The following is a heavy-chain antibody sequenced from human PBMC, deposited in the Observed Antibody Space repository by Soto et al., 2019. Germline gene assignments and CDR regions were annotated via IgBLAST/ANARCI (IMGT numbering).Heavy chain of an antibody. CDR3: AREGSSSGPDYEY. J-gene: IGHJ4*02. V-gene: IGHV3-72*01. CDR1: GFSFSDYY. CDR2: TRNKASSYTT. Sequence: EVQLVESGGGLVQPGGSLRLSCAASGFSFSDYYINWVRQAPGKGLEWVGRTRNKASSYTTDYAAFVKGRFTISRDDSKNLLYLQMNSLKTGDTAVYYCAREGSSSGPDYEYWGQGTLVTVSS. D-gene: IGHD3-22*01.